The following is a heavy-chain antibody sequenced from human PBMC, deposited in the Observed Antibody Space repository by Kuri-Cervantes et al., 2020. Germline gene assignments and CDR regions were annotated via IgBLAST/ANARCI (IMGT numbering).Heavy chain of an antibody. CDR3: ARDGHIVAQPNWFDP. J-gene: IGHJ5*02. CDR2: ISYDGSNK. CDR1: GSTFSSYG. D-gene: IGHD5-12*01. Sequence: LSLTCAASGSTFSSYGMHWVRQAPGKGLEWVAVISYDGSNKYYADSVKGRFTISRDNSKNTLYLQMNSLRAEDTAVYYCARDGHIVAQPNWFDPWGQGTLVTVSS. V-gene: IGHV3-30*03.